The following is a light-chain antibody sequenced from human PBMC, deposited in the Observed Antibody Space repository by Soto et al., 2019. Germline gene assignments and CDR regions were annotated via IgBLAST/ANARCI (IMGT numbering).Light chain of an antibody. CDR3: CSYARSTSYA. CDR2: VN. Sequence: VNERPSGVSNRFSGSKSGNTASLTISGLQSEDEAVYYCCSYARSTSYAFATGTKVTVL. J-gene: IGLJ1*01. V-gene: IGLV2-23*02.